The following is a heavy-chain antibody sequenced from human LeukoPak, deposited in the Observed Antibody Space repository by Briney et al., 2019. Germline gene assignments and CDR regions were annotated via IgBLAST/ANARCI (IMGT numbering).Heavy chain of an antibody. CDR2: IWYDGSKK. D-gene: IGHD4-23*01. CDR3: AREGGNPVGVFDY. Sequence: PGGSLRLSCAASGFTFSSYGMHWVRQAPGKGLEWVALIWYDGSKKSYADSEKGRVTISRDNSKNTVYLQVNSLRAEDTAVYYCAREGGNPVGVFDYWGQGTLVTVSS. V-gene: IGHV3-33*01. CDR1: GFTFSSYG. J-gene: IGHJ4*02.